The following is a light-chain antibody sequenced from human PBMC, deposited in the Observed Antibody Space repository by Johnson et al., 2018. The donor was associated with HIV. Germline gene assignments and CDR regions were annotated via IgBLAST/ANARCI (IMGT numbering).Light chain of an antibody. CDR1: SSNIGNNY. CDR3: GTWDNSLSAYV. J-gene: IGLJ1*01. Sequence: QSVLTQPPSVSAAPGQKVTISCSGSSSNIGNNYVSWYQQLPGTAPKLLIYENNKRPSGIPDRFSGSKSGTSATLGITELQTGDEADYYCGTWDNSLSAYVFDTGTKVTVL. CDR2: ENN. V-gene: IGLV1-51*02.